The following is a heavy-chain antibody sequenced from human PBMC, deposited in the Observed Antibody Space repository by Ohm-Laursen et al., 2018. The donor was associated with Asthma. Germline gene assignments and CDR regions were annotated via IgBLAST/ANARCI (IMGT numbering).Heavy chain of an antibody. J-gene: IGHJ4*02. CDR1: GGSVSSGSYY. D-gene: IGHD3-16*02. V-gene: IGHV4-61*01. Sequence: SETLSLTCTVSGGSVSSGSYYWSWIRQPPGKGLEWIGYIYKRGSTNYNPSLKSRVTISVDTSKNQFSLRLSSVTAADTAFYYCARVMITFGGFIVPLYYFDYWGQGTLVTVSS. CDR3: ARVMITFGGFIVPLYYFDY. CDR2: IYKRGST.